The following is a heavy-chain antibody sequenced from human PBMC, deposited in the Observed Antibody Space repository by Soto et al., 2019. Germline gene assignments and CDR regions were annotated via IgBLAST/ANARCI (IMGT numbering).Heavy chain of an antibody. D-gene: IGHD3-22*01. CDR1: GGTFSSYA. V-gene: IGHV1-69*12. CDR3: ASIYYYDSSGNIPLAA. J-gene: IGHJ4*02. CDR2: IIPIFGTA. Sequence: QVQLVQSGAEVKKPGSSVKVSCKASGGTFSSYAISWLRQAPGQGLEWMGGIIPIFGTANYPQKFQGRVTITADESTSTASMELSSLKSEDTAVYYCASIYYYDSSGNIPLAAWGQRTLVTVSS.